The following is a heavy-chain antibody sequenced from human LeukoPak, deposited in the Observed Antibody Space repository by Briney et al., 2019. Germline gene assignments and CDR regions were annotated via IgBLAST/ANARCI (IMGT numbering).Heavy chain of an antibody. Sequence: GGSLRLSCAASGFTFSSYWMSWVRQAPGKGLELVSSISSSSSYIYYADSVKGRFTISRDNAKNSLYLQMNSLRAEDTAVYYCAREAPDYYHSGTXKXXXAFDX. CDR1: GFTFSSYW. V-gene: IGHV3-21*01. CDR3: AREAPDYYHSGTXKXXXAFDX. D-gene: IGHD3-10*01. J-gene: IGHJ3*01. CDR2: ISSSSSYI.